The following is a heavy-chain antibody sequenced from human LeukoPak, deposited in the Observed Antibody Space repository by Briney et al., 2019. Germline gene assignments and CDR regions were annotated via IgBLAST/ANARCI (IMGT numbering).Heavy chain of an antibody. Sequence: PGGSLRLSCAASGFTFSSYWMSWVRQAPGKGLEWVANIKQDGSEKYYVDSVKGRFTISRDNAKNSLYLQMNSLRAEDTAVYYCASGGYCSSASCYEVGAFDYWGQGTLVTVSS. D-gene: IGHD2-2*01. CDR3: ASGGYCSSASCYEVGAFDY. CDR1: GFTFSSYW. V-gene: IGHV3-7*01. J-gene: IGHJ4*02. CDR2: IKQDGSEK.